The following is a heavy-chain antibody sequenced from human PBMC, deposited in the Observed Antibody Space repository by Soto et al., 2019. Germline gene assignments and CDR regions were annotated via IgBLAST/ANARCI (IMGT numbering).Heavy chain of an antibody. J-gene: IGHJ4*02. CDR2: VTSSGLT. D-gene: IGHD5-18*01. Sequence: LEWIGAVTSSGLTFNIPSLESRVAISADTSKNEFYLSLASVTAADTAIYYCARHSQTALVTGFDSWGQGIRVTVSS. CDR3: ARHSQTALVTGFDS. V-gene: IGHV4-39*01.